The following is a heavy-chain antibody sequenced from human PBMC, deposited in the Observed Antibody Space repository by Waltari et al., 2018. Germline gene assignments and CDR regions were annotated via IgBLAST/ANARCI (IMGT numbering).Heavy chain of an antibody. J-gene: IGHJ5*02. Sequence: QVQLQESGPGLVKPSETLSLTCTVSGGSISRYFWSWIRQPAGKGLEWIGRIYTNGNTRYNPSRNSRVTMSVDTSKNQFSLNLNSLTAADTAVYYCARGGGAPGWIGFDPWGQGTLVTVSS. CDR1: GGSISRYF. D-gene: IGHD2-2*03. CDR2: IYTNGNT. CDR3: ARGGGAPGWIGFDP. V-gene: IGHV4-4*07.